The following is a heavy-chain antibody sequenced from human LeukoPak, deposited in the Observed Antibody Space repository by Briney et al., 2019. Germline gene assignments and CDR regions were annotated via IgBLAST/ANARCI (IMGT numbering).Heavy chain of an antibody. D-gene: IGHD1-26*01. V-gene: IGHV4-59*01. J-gene: IGHJ4*02. CDR3: ARGDPSGRPGIGFDF. CDR2: FHDSEST. Sequence: SETLSLTCTVSGGSISSYYWSWIRQPLGKGLEWIGFFHDSESTNYNPSLKSRVSISVDTSKSQVSLRLSSVTAADTAVYYCARGDPSGRPGIGFDFWGQGTLVTVSS. CDR1: GGSISSYY.